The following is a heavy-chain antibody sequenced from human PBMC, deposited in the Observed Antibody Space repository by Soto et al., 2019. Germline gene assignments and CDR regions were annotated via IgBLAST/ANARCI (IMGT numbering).Heavy chain of an antibody. Sequence: QVPLVQSGAEVKKPGSSVTVSCKASGGTFSSYAIHWVRQAPGQGLEWRGGIIPMYGPAKYAQRFQGRATITADESTTTVYMELTSLTSQDTAAYYCARVTSMVRGVIDNWFDPWGHGTLVTVSS. V-gene: IGHV1-69*01. CDR2: IIPMYGPA. CDR3: ARVTSMVRGVIDNWFDP. CDR1: GGTFSSYA. J-gene: IGHJ5*02. D-gene: IGHD3-10*01.